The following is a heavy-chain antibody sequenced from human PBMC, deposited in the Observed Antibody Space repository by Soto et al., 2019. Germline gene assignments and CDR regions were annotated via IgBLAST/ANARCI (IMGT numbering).Heavy chain of an antibody. V-gene: IGHV4-4*02. J-gene: IGHJ4*02. Sequence: PSETLSLTCAVSGGSISSSNWWSWVRQPPGKGLEWIGEIYHSGSTNYNPSLKSRVTISVDKSKNQFSLKLSPVTAADTAVYYCATYCSGGSCYDKNYFDYWGQGTLVTVSS. CDR2: IYHSGST. D-gene: IGHD2-15*01. CDR1: GGSISSSNW. CDR3: ATYCSGGSCYDKNYFDY.